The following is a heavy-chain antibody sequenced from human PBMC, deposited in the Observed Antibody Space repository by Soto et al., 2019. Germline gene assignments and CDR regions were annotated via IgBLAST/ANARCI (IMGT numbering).Heavy chain of an antibody. D-gene: IGHD1-1*01. J-gene: IGHJ4*02. CDR1: GYAFTTYG. V-gene: IGHV1-18*01. Sequence: QVHLVQSGAEVKKPGASVKVSCKGSGYAFTTYGITWVRQAPGQGLEWMGWMSAHNGNTNYAQKLQGIVTVTRDTSTSTAYMELRSLRSYDTAVYYCARGRYGDYWGQGALVTVSS. CDR2: MSAHNGNT. CDR3: ARGRYGDY.